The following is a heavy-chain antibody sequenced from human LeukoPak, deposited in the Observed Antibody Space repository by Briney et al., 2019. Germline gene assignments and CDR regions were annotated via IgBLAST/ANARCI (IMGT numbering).Heavy chain of an antibody. D-gene: IGHD4-23*01. Sequence: PGESLRLSCAASGFTFVNYAIHWVRQAPGKRLEYVSAISGNGHSTYFASSVQGRFTISRDNSKNTVYLQMGSVRAEDMAVYYCARDKGGGGNFPFDYWGQGTLVTVSS. V-gene: IGHV3-64*01. CDR3: ARDKGGGGNFPFDY. J-gene: IGHJ4*02. CDR2: ISGNGHST. CDR1: GFTFVNYA.